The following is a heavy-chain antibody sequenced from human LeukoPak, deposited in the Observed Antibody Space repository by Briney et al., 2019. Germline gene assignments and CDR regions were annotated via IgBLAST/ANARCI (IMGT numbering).Heavy chain of an antibody. CDR3: ARVGAAAGTAFDY. J-gene: IGHJ4*02. Sequence: ASVKVSCKASGYTFTSYGISWVRQAPGQGLEWMGRIIPILGIANYAQKFQGRVTITADKSTSTAYMELRSLRSDDTAVYYCARVGAAAGTAFDYWGQGTLVTVSS. CDR1: GYTFTSYG. CDR2: IIPILGIA. V-gene: IGHV1-69*04. D-gene: IGHD6-13*01.